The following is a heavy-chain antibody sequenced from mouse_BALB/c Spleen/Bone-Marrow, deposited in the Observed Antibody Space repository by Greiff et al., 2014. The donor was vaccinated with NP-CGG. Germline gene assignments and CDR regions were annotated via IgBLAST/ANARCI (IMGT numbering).Heavy chain of an antibody. J-gene: IGHJ2*01. D-gene: IGHD1-1*01. CDR2: INPDSSTI. CDR3: ARCGYYGFLHY. CDR1: GFDFSRYW. Sequence: VQLKESGGGLVQPGGSLKLSCAASGFDFSRYWMSWVRQAPGKGLEWIGEINPDSSTINYTPSLKDKFIISRDNAKNTLALQMSRVRSEDAGLYYCARCGYYGFLHYWGQGTTLTVSS. V-gene: IGHV4-1*02.